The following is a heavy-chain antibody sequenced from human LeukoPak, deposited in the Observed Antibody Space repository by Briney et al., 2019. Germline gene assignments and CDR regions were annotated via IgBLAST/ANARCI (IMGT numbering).Heavy chain of an antibody. Sequence: SETLSLTCAVYGGSFSGHFWTWIRQPPGKGLEWIGEINHSGSANYNPSLKSRVTISVDTSKNQFPLKLSSVTAADTAVYYCARFAGLYGDEYWYFDLWGRGTLVTVSS. V-gene: IGHV4-34*01. J-gene: IGHJ2*01. CDR2: INHSGSA. D-gene: IGHD4-17*01. CDR3: ARFAGLYGDEYWYFDL. CDR1: GGSFSGHF.